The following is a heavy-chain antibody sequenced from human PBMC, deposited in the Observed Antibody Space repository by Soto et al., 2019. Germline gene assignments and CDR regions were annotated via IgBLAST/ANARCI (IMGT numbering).Heavy chain of an antibody. D-gene: IGHD2-15*01. V-gene: IGHV1-58*01. Sequence: GASVKVSCKASGFTFTSSAVQWVRQARGQRLEWIGWIVVGSGNTNYAQKFQERVTITRDMSTSTAYMELSSLRSEDTAVYYCAADSSTLLGYCSGGSCSIPTFFVFWGQGPFLTVSS. CDR1: GFTFTSSA. CDR3: AADSSTLLGYCSGGSCSIPTFFVF. CDR2: IVVGSGNT. J-gene: IGHJ4*02.